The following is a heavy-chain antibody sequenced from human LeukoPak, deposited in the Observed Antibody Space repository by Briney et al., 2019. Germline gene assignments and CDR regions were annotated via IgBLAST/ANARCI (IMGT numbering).Heavy chain of an antibody. J-gene: IGHJ4*02. CDR1: GYTLTELS. CDR2: FDPEDGET. Sequence: GASVKVSCKVSGYTLTELSMHWVRQAPGKGLEWMGGFDPEDGETIYAQKFQGRVTMTEDTSTDTAYVELSSLRSEDTAVYYCATESRSGWLLNFDYWGQGTLVTVSS. V-gene: IGHV1-24*01. D-gene: IGHD6-19*01. CDR3: ATESRSGWLLNFDY.